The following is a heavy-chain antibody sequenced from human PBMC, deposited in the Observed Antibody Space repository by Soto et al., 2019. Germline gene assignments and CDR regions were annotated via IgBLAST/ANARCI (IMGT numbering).Heavy chain of an antibody. V-gene: IGHV1-69*14. Sequence: QVQLVQSGAEVKKPGSSVKVSCKASGGSLSNYGISWVRQAPGQGLEWMGAIIPVFGTPNYAQKFQDRVTISGDKSTTTVYMEVRSLTSEATAVYYCARCYATKIVVTTYYAMGVWGQGTTVTVSS. D-gene: IGHD3-22*01. J-gene: IGHJ6*02. CDR2: IIPVFGTP. CDR3: ARCYATKIVVTTYYAMGV. CDR1: GGSLSNYG.